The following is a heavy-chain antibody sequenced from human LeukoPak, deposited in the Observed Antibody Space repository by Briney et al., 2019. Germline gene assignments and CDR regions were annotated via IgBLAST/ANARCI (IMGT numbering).Heavy chain of an antibody. CDR3: ARVRYYYDSSGQGYYFDY. Sequence: ASVKVSCKASGYTFTGYYMHWVRQAPGQGLEWMGRINPNRGGTNYAQKLQGRVTMTRDTSISTAYIELSRLRSDDTAVYYCARVRYYYDSSGQGYYFDYWGQGTLVTVSS. J-gene: IGHJ4*02. D-gene: IGHD3-22*01. CDR2: INPNRGGT. CDR1: GYTFTGYY. V-gene: IGHV1-2*06.